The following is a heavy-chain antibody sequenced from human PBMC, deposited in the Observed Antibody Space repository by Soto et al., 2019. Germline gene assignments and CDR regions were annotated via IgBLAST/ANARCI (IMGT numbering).Heavy chain of an antibody. Sequence: EVQLVESGGGLVKPGRSLRLSCETSGFTFGDYAMSWFRQAPGKGLEWVGFIRSRVYGGAVQYAASVRGRFTISRDDSTRVAYMQMNSLKAEDIDVYDCARSMMVAVTGWFDPWSQGTMVTVSS. CDR1: GFTFGDYA. D-gene: IGHD3-22*01. CDR2: IRSRVYGGAV. CDR3: ARSMMVAVTGWFDP. J-gene: IGHJ5*02. V-gene: IGHV3-49*05.